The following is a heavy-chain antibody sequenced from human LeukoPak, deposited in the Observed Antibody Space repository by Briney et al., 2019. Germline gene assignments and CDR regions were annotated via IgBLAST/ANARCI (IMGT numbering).Heavy chain of an antibody. CDR1: GYTFTNYG. CDR3: ARVERGYSYGSPLDY. Sequence: SVKVSCKASGYTFTNYGISWVRQAPGQGLEWMGGIIPIFGTANYAQKFQGRVTITADESTSTAYMELSSLRSEDTAVYYCARVERGYSYGSPLDYWGQGTLVTVSS. D-gene: IGHD5-18*01. V-gene: IGHV1-69*13. J-gene: IGHJ4*02. CDR2: IIPIFGTA.